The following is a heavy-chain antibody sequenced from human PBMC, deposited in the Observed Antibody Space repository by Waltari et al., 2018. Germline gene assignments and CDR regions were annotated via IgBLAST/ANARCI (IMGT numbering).Heavy chain of an antibody. CDR3: ARGRKYTGHLPDY. Sequence: QVLLQQWGAGLLKPSETLSLTCAVYGGSFSGYYWTWIRQPPGKGLEWIAEIIQSGSTNYNPSLKSRVNMSVDTSKKQFSRNLSAVTAADTAVYYWARGRKYTGHLPDYWGQGNMVTVSS. CDR1: GGSFSGYY. V-gene: IGHV4-34*01. J-gene: IGHJ4*01. CDR2: IIQSGST. D-gene: IGHD5-18*01.